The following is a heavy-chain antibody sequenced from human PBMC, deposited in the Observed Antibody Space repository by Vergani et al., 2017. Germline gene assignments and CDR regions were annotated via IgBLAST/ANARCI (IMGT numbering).Heavy chain of an antibody. J-gene: IGHJ4*02. CDR3: ARVQGYGGNSFDY. D-gene: IGHD4-23*01. Sequence: EVQLVESGGGLVKPGGSLRLSCAASGFTFSSYSMNWVRQAPGKGLEWVSSISSIGTTISDADSVKGRFTISRDTAKNALYLQMNSLRAADTAVYYCARVQGYGGNSFDYWGQGTLVTVSS. CDR1: GFTFSSYS. CDR2: ISSIGTTI. V-gene: IGHV3-21*04.